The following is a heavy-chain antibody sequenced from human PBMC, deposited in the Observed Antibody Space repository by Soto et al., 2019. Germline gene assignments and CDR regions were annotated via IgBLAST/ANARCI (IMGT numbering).Heavy chain of an antibody. CDR2: INHSGST. J-gene: IGHJ6*03. CDR3: ARPIVVPAAIFPGNYYYYMDV. CDR1: GGSFSGYY. Sequence: SETLSLTCAVYGGSFSGYYWSWIRQPPGKGLEWIGEINHSGSTNYNPSLKSRVTISVDTSKNQFSLKLSSVTAADTAVYYCARPIVVPAAIFPGNYYYYMDVWGKGTTVTVSS. D-gene: IGHD2-2*01. V-gene: IGHV4-34*01.